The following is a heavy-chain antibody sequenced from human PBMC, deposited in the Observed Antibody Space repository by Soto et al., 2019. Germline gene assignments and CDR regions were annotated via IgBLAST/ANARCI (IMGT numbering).Heavy chain of an antibody. D-gene: IGHD2-15*01. Sequence: QVQLVQSGAEVKKPGASVKVSCKASGYTFTTYGISWVRQAPGQGLEWMGWISAYNGGANYVQKFQGRVTMSTDTSTSTAYMELRSLRSDDTAMYYCARWDCSQNNCNGDYLQYWGQGSLVSVSS. CDR1: GYTFTTYG. CDR2: ISAYNGGA. V-gene: IGHV1-18*01. J-gene: IGHJ1*01. CDR3: ARWDCSQNNCNGDYLQY.